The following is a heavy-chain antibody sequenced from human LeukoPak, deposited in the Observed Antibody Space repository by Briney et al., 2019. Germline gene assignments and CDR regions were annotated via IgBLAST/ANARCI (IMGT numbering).Heavy chain of an antibody. D-gene: IGHD6-13*01. Sequence: ASVKVSCKASGYTFTSYGITWVRHAPGQGLEWMGWISPNSGNTKSAQKFQGRVTMTTDTSTSTAYMELRSLRSDDTAVYYCARQGVTAAENNYFYYYMDFWGKGTTVTVSS. CDR3: ARQGVTAAENNYFYYYMDF. CDR1: GYTFTSYG. CDR2: ISPNSGNT. J-gene: IGHJ6*03. V-gene: IGHV1-18*01.